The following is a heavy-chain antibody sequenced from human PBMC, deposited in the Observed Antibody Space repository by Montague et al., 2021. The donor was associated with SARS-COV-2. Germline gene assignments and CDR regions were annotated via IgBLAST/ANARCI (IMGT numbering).Heavy chain of an antibody. CDR1: GGSFSGYF. V-gene: IGHV4-34*01. J-gene: IGHJ4*02. CDR3: ARSHYSVSWCPD. CDR2: ISYTGHT. D-gene: IGHD5/OR15-5a*01. Sequence: SETLSFTCAIYGGSFSGYFWSWIRQSPGKGLEWIGEISYTGHTRYNPSLQSRVSISGDSSENQFSLTLTSVTAADTAVYYCARSHYSVSWCPDWGQGTLVTVSS.